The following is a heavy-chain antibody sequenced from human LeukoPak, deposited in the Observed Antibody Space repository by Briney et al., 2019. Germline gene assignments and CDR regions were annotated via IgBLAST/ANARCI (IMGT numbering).Heavy chain of an antibody. V-gene: IGHV3-7*01. D-gene: IGHD3-3*01. CDR2: IKQDGSEK. CDR1: GFTFSSYW. CDR3: AKLMEIRITISGVVSSVSYGMDV. Sequence: GGSLRLSCAASGFTFSSYWMSWVRQAPGKGLEWVANIKQDGSEKYYVDSVKGRFTISRDNAKNSLFLQMNSLRAEDTAVYYCAKLMEIRITISGVVSSVSYGMDVWGQGTTVTVSS. J-gene: IGHJ6*02.